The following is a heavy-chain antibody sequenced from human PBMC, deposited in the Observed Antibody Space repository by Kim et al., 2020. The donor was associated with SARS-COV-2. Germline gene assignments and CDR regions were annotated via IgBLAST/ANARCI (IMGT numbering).Heavy chain of an antibody. D-gene: IGHD6-19*01. CDR2: IRWNSVST. J-gene: IGHJ5*01. CDR3: AKDSSGGGSGWFDNWFD. Sequence: GGSLRLSCAASGFSFGDYAMHWVRLGPGTGLEWVAGIRWNSVSTIYADSVKGRFTISRDNAKNSLYLQMDSLKPEDTAFYFCAKDSSGGGSGWFDNWFD. V-gene: IGHV3-9*01. CDR1: GFSFGDYA.